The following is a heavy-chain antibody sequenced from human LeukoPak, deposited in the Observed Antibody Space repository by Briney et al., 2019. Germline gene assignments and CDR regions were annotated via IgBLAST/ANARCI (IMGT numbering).Heavy chain of an antibody. CDR2: ISGSGGST. CDR3: AAGRSGYDQFDY. V-gene: IGHV3-23*01. CDR1: GFTFSTYA. D-gene: IGHD5-12*01. Sequence: GGSLRLSCAASGFTFSTYAMNWVRQASGKGLEWVSTISGSGGSTYCADSVKGRFTISRDSSKNTLYLQMNGLRAEDTAVYYCAAGRSGYDQFDYWGQGTLVTVSS. J-gene: IGHJ4*02.